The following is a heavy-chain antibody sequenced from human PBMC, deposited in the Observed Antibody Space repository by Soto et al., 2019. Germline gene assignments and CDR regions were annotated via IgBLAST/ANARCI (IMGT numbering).Heavy chain of an antibody. J-gene: IGHJ4*02. CDR2: ISPAGDT. CDR3: ARDPPGSGSYSYDY. D-gene: IGHD3-10*01. Sequence: EVQLVESGGGLVQPGGSLRLSCAASGITVSNNYMSWFRQAPGKGLEWVSAISPAGDTYYADSVKGRFTICRDNSKNTLYFQMNSLRAEDTAVYYCARDPPGSGSYSYDYWGQGTLGTVSS. CDR1: GITVSNNY. V-gene: IGHV3-66*01.